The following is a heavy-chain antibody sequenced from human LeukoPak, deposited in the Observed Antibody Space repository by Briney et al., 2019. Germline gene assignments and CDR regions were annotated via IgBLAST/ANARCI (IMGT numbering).Heavy chain of an antibody. CDR2: IYHSGST. CDR3: ARRWYFDL. Sequence: SETLSLTCTVSGYSISSGYYWGWIRQPPGKGLEWIGSIYHSGSTYYNPSLKSRVTISVDTSKNQFSLKLSSVTAADTAVYYCARRWYFDLWGRGTLVTVSS. V-gene: IGHV4-38-2*02. J-gene: IGHJ2*01. CDR1: GYSISSGYY.